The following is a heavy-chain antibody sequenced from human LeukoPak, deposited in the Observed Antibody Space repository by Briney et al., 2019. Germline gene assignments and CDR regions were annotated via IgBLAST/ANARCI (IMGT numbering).Heavy chain of an antibody. V-gene: IGHV4-34*01. Sequence: PSETLSLTCAVYGGSFSGYYWSWIRQPPGKGLEWIGEINHSGSTNYNPSLKSRVTISVDTSKNQFSLKLSSVTAADTAVYYCATRFYDFQYYYYYMDVWGKGTTVTISS. CDR3: ATRFYDFQYYYYYMDV. CDR2: INHSGST. CDR1: GGSFSGYY. D-gene: IGHD3-3*01. J-gene: IGHJ6*03.